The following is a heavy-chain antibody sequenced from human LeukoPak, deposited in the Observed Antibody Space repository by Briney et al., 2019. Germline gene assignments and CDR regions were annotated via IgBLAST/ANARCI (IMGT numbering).Heavy chain of an antibody. CDR3: ARAVDSSGFSSFQH. J-gene: IGHJ1*01. D-gene: IGHD3-22*01. CDR2: IYHTGST. CDR1: GFTFSSHWM. V-gene: IGHV4-38-2*01. Sequence: GSLRLSCAASGFTFSSHWMSWVRQAPGKGLEWIGSIYHTGSTYYNPSLKSRVTISVDTSKNQFSLKLNSVTAADTAVYYCARAVDSSGFSSFQHWGQGTLVTVSS.